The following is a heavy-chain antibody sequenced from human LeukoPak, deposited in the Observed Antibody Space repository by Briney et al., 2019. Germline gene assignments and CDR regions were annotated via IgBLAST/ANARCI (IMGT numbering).Heavy chain of an antibody. Sequence: SETLSLTCTVSGGSISSYYWSWIRQPPGKGLEWIGYIYYSGSTNYNPSLKSRVTISVDTSKNQFPLKLSSVTAADTAVYYCARGPYYYGSGSRNWFDPWGQGTLVTVSS. CDR2: IYYSGST. D-gene: IGHD3-10*01. V-gene: IGHV4-59*01. J-gene: IGHJ5*02. CDR1: GGSISSYY. CDR3: ARGPYYYGSGSRNWFDP.